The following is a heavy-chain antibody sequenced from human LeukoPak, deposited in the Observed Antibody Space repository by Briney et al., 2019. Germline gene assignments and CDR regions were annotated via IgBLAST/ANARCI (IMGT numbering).Heavy chain of an antibody. Sequence: ASVKVSCKASGYTFTNYGINWVRQALGQRLEWMGWISAYSGNTNYAQKLQGRDTMTPDTSTSTDYMGRRRLRSDDTAVYYCARGGGVTPSDYWGQGTLVSVSS. CDR2: ISAYSGNT. J-gene: IGHJ4*02. CDR1: GYTFTNYG. D-gene: IGHD3-10*01. V-gene: IGHV1-18*01. CDR3: ARGGGVTPSDY.